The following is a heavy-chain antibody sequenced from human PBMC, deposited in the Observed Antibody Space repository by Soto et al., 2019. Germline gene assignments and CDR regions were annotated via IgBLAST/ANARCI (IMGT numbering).Heavy chain of an antibody. Sequence: EVQLLESGGGLVQPGGSLRLSCAASGFSVSTKYMSWVRQAPGKGLEWISLIQSGGSTYYAESAKGSFTITRDNYENTLILKMRGLRVEDTTVNYCTTNDVGCSVGSCTGVPMDVWGKGNTVSVSA. D-gene: IGHD2-15*01. J-gene: IGHJ6*04. CDR2: IQSGGST. CDR3: TTNDVGCSVGSCTGVPMDV. CDR1: GFSVSTKY. V-gene: IGHV3-66*01.